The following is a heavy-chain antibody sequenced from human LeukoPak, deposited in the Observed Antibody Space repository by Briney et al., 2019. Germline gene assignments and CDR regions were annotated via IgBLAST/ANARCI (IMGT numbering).Heavy chain of an antibody. CDR2: IKQDGSEK. Sequence: GGSLRLSCAASGFTFSSYWMSWVRQAPGKGLEWVANIKQDGSEKYYVDSVKGRFTISRDNAKNSLYLQMNSLRAEDTAVYYCARDRVTMIVVVKYYYGMDVRGQGTTVTVSS. CDR3: ARDRVTMIVVVKYYYGMDV. V-gene: IGHV3-7*01. CDR1: GFTFSSYW. J-gene: IGHJ6*02. D-gene: IGHD3-22*01.